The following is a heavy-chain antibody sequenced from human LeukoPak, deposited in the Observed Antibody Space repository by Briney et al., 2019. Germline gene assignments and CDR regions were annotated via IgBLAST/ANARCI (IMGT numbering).Heavy chain of an antibody. J-gene: IGHJ4*02. D-gene: IGHD5-12*01. V-gene: IGHV1-2*02. Sequence: ASVKVSCKASGYTFTDYYMHWVRQAPGQGPEWMGWINTNNGATSYAQKFQGRVTMTRNTSISTAYMELSSLRSEDTAVYYCARASTAYSGYDFDYWGQGTLVTVSS. CDR1: GYTFTDYY. CDR3: ARASTAYSGYDFDY. CDR2: INTNNGAT.